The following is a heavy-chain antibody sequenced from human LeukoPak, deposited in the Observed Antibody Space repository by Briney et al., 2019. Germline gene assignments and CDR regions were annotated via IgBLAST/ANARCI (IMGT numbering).Heavy chain of an antibody. CDR3: ARDLFSSSWPHNWFDP. CDR2: IYTSRST. CDR1: GGSISSSHYY. V-gene: IGHV4-61*02. Sequence: PSETLSLTCTVSGGSISSSHYYWSWIRQPAGKGLEWIGRIYTSRSTNYNPSLKSRVTISVDTSKNQFSLKLSSVTAADTAVYYCARDLFSSSWPHNWFDPWGQGTLVTVSS. D-gene: IGHD6-13*01. J-gene: IGHJ5*02.